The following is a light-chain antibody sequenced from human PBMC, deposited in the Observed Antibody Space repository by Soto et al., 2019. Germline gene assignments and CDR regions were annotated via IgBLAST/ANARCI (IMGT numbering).Light chain of an antibody. CDR2: DAS. V-gene: IGKV1-5*01. J-gene: IGKJ1*01. CDR1: QGIISW. Sequence: DIQMTQSPSTLSASVGDRVTITCRASQGIISWLAWYQQKPGKAPMLLIYDASSLESGVPSRFSGSGSGTEFTLTISSLQPDDFATYYCQQYNSYWTFGQGPKVEIK. CDR3: QQYNSYWT.